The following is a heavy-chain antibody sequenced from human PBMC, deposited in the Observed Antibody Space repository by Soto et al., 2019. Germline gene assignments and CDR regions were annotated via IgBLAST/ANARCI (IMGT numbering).Heavy chain of an antibody. D-gene: IGHD3-3*01. CDR1: GGSFSGYY. J-gene: IGHJ3*02. V-gene: IGHV4-34*01. Sequence: SETLSLTCAVYGGSFSGYYWSWIRQPQGKGLEWIGEINHSGSTNYNPSLKSRVTISVDTSKNQFSLKLSSVTAADTAVYYCARKVLRFLEAETVDAFDIWGQGTMVTVSS. CDR2: INHSGST. CDR3: ARKVLRFLEAETVDAFDI.